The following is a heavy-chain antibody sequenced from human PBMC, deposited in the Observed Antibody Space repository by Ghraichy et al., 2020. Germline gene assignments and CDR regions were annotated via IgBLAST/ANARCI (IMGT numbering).Heavy chain of an antibody. CDR2: INPDGSEK. J-gene: IGHJ5*02. Sequence: GGSLRLSCAASGFTFNNYWMSGVRQAPGKGLEWVANINPDGSEKYYVDSVEGRFTISRDNAKNSLYLQMTSLREEDTAMYYCTRLGIVELPGVQGGPNWFDPWGQGTLVTVSS. V-gene: IGHV3-7*01. D-gene: IGHD2-2*01. CDR1: GFTFNNYW. CDR3: TRLGIVELPGVQGGPNWFDP.